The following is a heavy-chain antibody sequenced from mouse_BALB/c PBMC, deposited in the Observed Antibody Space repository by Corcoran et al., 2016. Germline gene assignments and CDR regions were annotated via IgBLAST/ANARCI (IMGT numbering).Heavy chain of an antibody. CDR3: ARDADWYLDV. J-gene: IGHJ1*01. CDR1: GYTFTDYY. V-gene: IGHV1-26*01. CDR2: INPKNGGT. Sequence: EVQLQQSGPELVKPGASVKMSCKASGYTFTDYYMKWVKQSHGQSLEWIGDINPKNGGTSYNQKFKGKATLTVDKSSSTAYMQLNSLTSEDSAVYYCARDADWYLDVWGEGTTLTVSS.